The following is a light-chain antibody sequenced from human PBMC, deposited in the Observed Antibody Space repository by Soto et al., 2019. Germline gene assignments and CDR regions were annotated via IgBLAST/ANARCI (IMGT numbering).Light chain of an antibody. CDR1: RSLCSSY. CDR2: AAS. V-gene: IGKV3-20*01. CDR3: EQQGT. J-gene: IGKJ2*01. Sequence: EIVLTQSPGTLSLSPGERATLSCRASRSLCSSYVVWYQQKPGQSPRLLIYAASRRATGIPDRFSGSGSATEYTLTISRLEPEDFAVYYCEQQGTFGQGTKLEIK.